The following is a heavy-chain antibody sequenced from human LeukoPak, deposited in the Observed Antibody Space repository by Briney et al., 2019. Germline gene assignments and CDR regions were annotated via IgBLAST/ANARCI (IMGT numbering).Heavy chain of an antibody. CDR2: ISGSGGST. V-gene: IGHV3-23*01. D-gene: IGHD3-22*01. J-gene: IGHJ4*02. Sequence: PGGSLRLSCAASGFTFSSYGMSWVRQAPGKGLEWVSAISGSGGSTYYADSVKGRFTISRDNSKNTLYLQMNSLRAEDTAVYYCAKDVYYYDSSGYWDYWGQGTLVTVSS. CDR1: GFTFSSYG. CDR3: AKDVYYYDSSGYWDY.